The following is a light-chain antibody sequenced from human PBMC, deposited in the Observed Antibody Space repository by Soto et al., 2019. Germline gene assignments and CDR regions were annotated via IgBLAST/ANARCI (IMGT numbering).Light chain of an antibody. CDR1: SGHSSYV. CDR2: LNSDGSH. CDR3: QTWGTGIHV. V-gene: IGLV4-69*01. Sequence: QSVLTQSPSASASLGASVKLTCTLSSGHSSYVIAWHQQQPEKGPRYLMKLNSDGSHSKGDGIPDRFSGSSSGAERYLTISSLQSEDEADYYCQTWGTGIHVFGGGTKLTVL. J-gene: IGLJ2*01.